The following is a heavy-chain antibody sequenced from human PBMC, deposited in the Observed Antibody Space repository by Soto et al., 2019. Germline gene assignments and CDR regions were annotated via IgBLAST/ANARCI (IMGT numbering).Heavy chain of an antibody. V-gene: IGHV1-2*02. CDR1: GYTFTGYY. CDR3: ARERYQVISDGMDV. J-gene: IGHJ6*02. Sequence: ASVKVSCKASGYTFTGYYIHWVREAPGQGLEWMGWINPQTGGTSYAQKFQGRVTLSRDTSINTAYLELSRLRFDDAAVYFCARERYQVISDGMDVWGQGTTVTVSS. D-gene: IGHD2-2*01. CDR2: INPQTGGT.